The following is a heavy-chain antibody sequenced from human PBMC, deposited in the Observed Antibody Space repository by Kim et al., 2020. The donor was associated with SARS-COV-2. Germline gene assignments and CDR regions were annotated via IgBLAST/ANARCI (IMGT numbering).Heavy chain of an antibody. J-gene: IGHJ5*02. Sequence: SVKVSCKASGGTFSSYTISWVRQAPGQGLEWMGRIIPILGIANYAQKFQGRVTITADKSTSTAYMELSSLRSEDTAVYYCARDPTHPQTYSSGWFGWFDPWGQGTLVTVSS. CDR2: IIPILGIA. V-gene: IGHV1-69*04. D-gene: IGHD6-19*01. CDR3: ARDPTHPQTYSSGWFGWFDP. CDR1: GGTFSSYT.